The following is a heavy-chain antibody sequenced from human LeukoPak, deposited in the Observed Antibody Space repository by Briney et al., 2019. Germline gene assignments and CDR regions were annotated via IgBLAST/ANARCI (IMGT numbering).Heavy chain of an antibody. Sequence: SETLSLTCAVYGGSFSGYYWSWIRQPPGKGLEWIGRIYTSGSTNYNPSLKSRVTISVDTSKNQFSLKLSSVTAADTAVYYCVSTRDSSGYYYDFDYWGQGTLVTVSS. CDR1: GGSFSGYY. D-gene: IGHD3-22*01. V-gene: IGHV4-59*10. J-gene: IGHJ4*02. CDR2: IYTSGST. CDR3: VSTRDSSGYYYDFDY.